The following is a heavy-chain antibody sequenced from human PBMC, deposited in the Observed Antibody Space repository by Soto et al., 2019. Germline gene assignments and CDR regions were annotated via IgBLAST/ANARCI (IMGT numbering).Heavy chain of an antibody. CDR3: ARSQGDFWSGLVYYYYGMDV. J-gene: IGHJ6*02. CDR2: INPNSGGT. Sequence: ASVKVSCKASGYTFTGYYMHWVRQAPGQGLEWMGWINPNSGGTNYAQKFQGRVTMTRDTSISTAYMELSRLRSDDTAVYYCARSQGDFWSGLVYYYYGMDVWGQGTTVTV. D-gene: IGHD3-3*01. CDR1: GYTFTGYY. V-gene: IGHV1-2*02.